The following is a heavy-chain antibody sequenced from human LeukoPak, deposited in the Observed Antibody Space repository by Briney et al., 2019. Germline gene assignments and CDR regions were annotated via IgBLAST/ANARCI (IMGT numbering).Heavy chain of an antibody. CDR2: IYYSGST. J-gene: IGHJ4*02. V-gene: IGHV4-59*11. CDR1: GGSFSSHY. CDR3: ARVLSSGYYTYFDY. D-gene: IGHD3-3*01. Sequence: SETLSLTCSASGGSFSSHYWSWIRQPPGKGLEWIGNIYYSGSTNYNPSLKSRVTISVDMSKNQFSLKLSSVTAADTAVYYCARVLSSGYYTYFDYWGQGSLVTVSS.